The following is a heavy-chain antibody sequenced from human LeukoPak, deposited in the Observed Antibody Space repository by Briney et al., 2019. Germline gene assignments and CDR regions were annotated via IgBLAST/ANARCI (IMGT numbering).Heavy chain of an antibody. Sequence: GGSLRLSCAASGFTFSNYNMNWVRQTPGKGLEWVSSITRGSIYTFYADSVRGRFTISRDNAKNSLYLQMNSLRAEDTAVYYCARSSGTGWFDPWGQGILVTVSS. J-gene: IGHJ5*02. D-gene: IGHD1-1*01. CDR2: ITRGSIYT. CDR1: GFTFSNYN. V-gene: IGHV3-21*01. CDR3: ARSSGTGWFDP.